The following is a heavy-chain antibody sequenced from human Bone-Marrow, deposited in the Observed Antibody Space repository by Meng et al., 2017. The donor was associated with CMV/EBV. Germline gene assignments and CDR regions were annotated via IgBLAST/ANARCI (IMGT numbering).Heavy chain of an antibody. D-gene: IGHD6-25*01. CDR1: GYTFTSHG. Sequence: ASVKVSCKASGYTFTSHGVNWVRQAPGQGLEWMAWISAYNGHTNYAHKFQGRVTVTADTSTSTAYMELRSLRTDDTAVYYCASGSGWPFFDYWGQGTLVTFSS. CDR3: ASGSGWPFFDY. V-gene: IGHV1-18*01. J-gene: IGHJ4*02. CDR2: ISAYNGHT.